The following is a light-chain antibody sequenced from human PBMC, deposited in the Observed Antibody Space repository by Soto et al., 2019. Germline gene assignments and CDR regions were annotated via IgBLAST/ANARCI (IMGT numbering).Light chain of an antibody. CDR1: QSVSSSY. CDR2: GAS. V-gene: IGKV3-20*01. Sequence: DIVLTQSPGTLSLSPGERAPLSCRASQSVSSSYLAWYQQKPGQAPRLLIYGASSRATGIPDRFSGSGSGTDFTLTISRLEPEDFAVYYCQQYGSSPTWTFGQGTKVDI. CDR3: QQYGSSPTWT. J-gene: IGKJ1*01.